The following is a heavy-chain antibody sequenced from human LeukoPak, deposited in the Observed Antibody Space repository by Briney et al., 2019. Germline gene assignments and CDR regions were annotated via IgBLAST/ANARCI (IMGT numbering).Heavy chain of an antibody. J-gene: IGHJ4*02. CDR2: ISAYNGNT. CDR3: ARLPSQERRGYGVYGPPYFDY. Sequence: GASVKVSCKASGYTFTSYGISWVRQAPGQGLEWMGWISAYNGNTNYAQKLQGRVTMTTDTSTSTAYMELRSLRSDDTAVYYCARLPSQERRGYGVYGPPYFDYWGQGTLVTLSS. V-gene: IGHV1-18*01. CDR1: GYTFTSYG. D-gene: IGHD5-18*01.